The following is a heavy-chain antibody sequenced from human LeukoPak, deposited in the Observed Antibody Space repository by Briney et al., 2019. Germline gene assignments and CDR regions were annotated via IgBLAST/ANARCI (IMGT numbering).Heavy chain of an antibody. D-gene: IGHD2-15*01. Sequence: SETLSLTCTVSGASITSYYWSWIRQPPGKGLGWIGCLYSCVSTNYNPSLKSRVTISVDTSKNQFSLKLTSVTAADTAVYYCATTQGYCSATSCYNNWFDPWGQGTLVTVSS. V-gene: IGHV4-59*03. CDR1: GASITSYY. CDR3: ATTQGYCSATSCYNNWFDP. J-gene: IGHJ5*02. CDR2: LYSCVST.